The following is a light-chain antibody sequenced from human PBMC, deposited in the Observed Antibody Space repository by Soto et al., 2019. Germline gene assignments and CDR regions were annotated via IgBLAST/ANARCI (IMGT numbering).Light chain of an antibody. CDR1: SSNIGTNT. CDR2: NDH. J-gene: IGLJ3*02. CDR3: AAWDDSLWV. V-gene: IGLV1-44*01. Sequence: QSVLTQPPSASGTPGQRVTITCSGSSSNIGTNTVRWYRQLPGPAPKVLVYNDHDRPSGVPYRGSGSKSGTSASLAISGLQYEDEADYYCAAWDDSLWVFGGGTKLTVL.